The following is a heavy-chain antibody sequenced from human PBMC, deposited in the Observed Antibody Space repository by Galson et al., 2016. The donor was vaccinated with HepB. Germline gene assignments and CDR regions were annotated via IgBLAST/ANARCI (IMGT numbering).Heavy chain of an antibody. D-gene: IGHD3-10*01. V-gene: IGHV3-23*01. CDR1: GFRFSSYA. Sequence: SLRLSCAASGFRFSSYALTWVRQAPGKGLEWVSGISGSGDSAYYADSVKGRFTISRDNSANMVYLQMNSLRAEDTAVYYCARDRGSYGSGKYLDYWGQGTLVAVST. CDR2: ISGSGDSA. J-gene: IGHJ4*02. CDR3: ARDRGSYGSGKYLDY.